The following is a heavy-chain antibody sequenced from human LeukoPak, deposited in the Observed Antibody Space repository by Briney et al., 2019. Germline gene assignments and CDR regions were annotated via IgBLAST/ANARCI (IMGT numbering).Heavy chain of an antibody. V-gene: IGHV3-74*01. CDR3: ARAMSGITFGGVIGSFDY. CDR2: INRDGSST. J-gene: IGHJ4*02. D-gene: IGHD3-16*02. Sequence: GGSLRLSCAASGFTFSSYWMHWVRQAPGKGLVWVSRINRDGSSTSYADSVKGRFTISRDNAKNTLYLQMNSLRAEDTAVYYCARAMSGITFGGVIGSFDYWGQGTLVTVSS. CDR1: GFTFSSYW.